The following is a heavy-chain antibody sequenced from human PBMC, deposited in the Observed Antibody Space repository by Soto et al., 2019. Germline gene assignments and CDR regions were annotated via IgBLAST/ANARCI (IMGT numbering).Heavy chain of an antibody. CDR1: GGTFSSYT. D-gene: IGHD3-10*01. J-gene: IGHJ4*02. CDR3: ARDTEDYYGSGSHLSY. V-gene: IGHV1-69*04. Sequence: ASVKVSCKASGGTFSSYTISWVRQAPGQGLEWMGRIIPILGIANYAQKFQGRVTITADKSTSTAYMELSSLRSEDTAVYYCARDTEDYYGSGSHLSYWGQGTLVTVSS. CDR2: IIPILGIA.